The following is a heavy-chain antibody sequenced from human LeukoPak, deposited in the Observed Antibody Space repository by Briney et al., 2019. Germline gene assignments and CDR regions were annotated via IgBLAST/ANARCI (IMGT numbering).Heavy chain of an antibody. Sequence: GASVKVSCKASGGTFSSYAISWVRQAPGQGLEWMGGIIPIFGTANYAQKFQGRVTITADESTSTAYMELGSLRSEDTAVYYCASSGIAVAGSVDYWGQGTLVTVSS. CDR1: GGTFSSYA. V-gene: IGHV1-69*13. CDR3: ASSGIAVAGSVDY. J-gene: IGHJ4*02. CDR2: IIPIFGTA. D-gene: IGHD6-19*01.